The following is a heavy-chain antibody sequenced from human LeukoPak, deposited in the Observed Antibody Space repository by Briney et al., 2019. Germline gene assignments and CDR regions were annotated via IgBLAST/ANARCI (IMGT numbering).Heavy chain of an antibody. V-gene: IGHV4-39*01. Sequence: SETLSLTCTVSGGSISSYYWSWIRQPPGKGLEWIGGAYYSGTTYYSPSLKSRVTISVDTSRNHFSLNLNSVTAADTAVYYCARHSSSAWYYYFDYWGQGSFVTVSS. CDR2: AYYSGTT. CDR3: ARHSSSAWYYYFDY. CDR1: GGSISSYY. D-gene: IGHD6-19*01. J-gene: IGHJ4*02.